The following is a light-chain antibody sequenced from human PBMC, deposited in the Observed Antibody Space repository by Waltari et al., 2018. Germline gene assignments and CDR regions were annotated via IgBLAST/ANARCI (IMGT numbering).Light chain of an antibody. Sequence: QSALAPPASVSGSPGQSLPISCTGTSSAGGSYNLLSWYQQHPGKVPKLMIYEVIKRPSGVSNRFSGSKSGNTASLTISGLQAEDEADYYCCSYVGGSSLIFGGGTKLTVL. V-gene: IGLV2-23*02. CDR3: CSYVGGSSLI. CDR1: SSAGGSYNL. CDR2: EVI. J-gene: IGLJ2*01.